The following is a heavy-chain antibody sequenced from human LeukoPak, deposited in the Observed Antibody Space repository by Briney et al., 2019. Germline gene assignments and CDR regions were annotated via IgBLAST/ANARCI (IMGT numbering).Heavy chain of an antibody. D-gene: IGHD5-24*01. J-gene: IGHJ4*02. V-gene: IGHV1-2*02. CDR1: GYTFTGYY. CDR3: ATSPERWLQLARILRFDY. CDR2: INPNSGGT. Sequence: ASVKVSCKASGYTFTGYYMHWVRQAPGQGLEWMGWINPNSGGTNYAQKFQGRVTMTRDTSISTAYMELSSLRSEDTAVYYCATSPERWLQLARILRFDYWGQGTLVTVSS.